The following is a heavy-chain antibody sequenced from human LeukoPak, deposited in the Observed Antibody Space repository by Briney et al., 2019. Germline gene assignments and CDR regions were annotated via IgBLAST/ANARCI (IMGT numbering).Heavy chain of an antibody. CDR1: GFTFSAYN. Sequence: KSGGSLRLSCAASGFTFSAYNMNWVRRTPGKGLEWVSSITTSSSYMFYADSVRGRFTISRDNAENSLYLQMNSLRDEDTAVYYCARDPYSGGYGAYYYYYTDVWGKGTTVTVSS. V-gene: IGHV3-21*01. CDR3: ARDPYSGGYGAYYYYYTDV. D-gene: IGHD6-19*01. J-gene: IGHJ6*03. CDR2: ITTSSSYM.